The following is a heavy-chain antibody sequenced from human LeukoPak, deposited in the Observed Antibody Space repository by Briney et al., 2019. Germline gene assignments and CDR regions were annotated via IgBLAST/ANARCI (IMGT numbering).Heavy chain of an antibody. CDR2: IYPGDSDT. D-gene: IGHD1-1*01. CDR3: ANNIATGTLNFFDY. Sequence: GESLKISCKASEYRFTNYWIGWVRQLPGQGLEWMGIIYPGDSDTRYSPSFQGQVTISADTSITTAYLQWSSLKASDTAMYYCANNIATGTLNFFDYWGQGTLVTVSS. V-gene: IGHV5-51*01. J-gene: IGHJ4*02. CDR1: EYRFTNYW.